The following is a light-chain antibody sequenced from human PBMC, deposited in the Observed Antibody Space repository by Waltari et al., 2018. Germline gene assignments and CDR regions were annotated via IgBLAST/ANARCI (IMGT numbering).Light chain of an antibody. CDR1: QNVGSQ. CDR3: QQRDSWPLT. V-gene: IGKV3-11*01. J-gene: IGKJ4*01. Sequence: ELVLTQSPATLSLYPGERAALSCRASQNVGSQLAWYQQRPGQAPRLLIDDVSNRATGIPARFSGSGSGTDFTLTISSLEPEDFAVYYCQQRDSWPLTFGGGTKVEIK. CDR2: DVS.